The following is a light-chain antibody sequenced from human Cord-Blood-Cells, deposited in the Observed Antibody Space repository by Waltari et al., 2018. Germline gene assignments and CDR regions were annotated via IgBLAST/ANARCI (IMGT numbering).Light chain of an antibody. CDR2: DAS. Sequence: EIVLTQSPATLSLSPGERALLSCRASQSVSSYLAWYQQKPGQAPRLLIYDASNRATGIPARFSGSGSGTDFTLTISSLEPEDFAVYYCQQRSNWPTFGGGTKVEIK. V-gene: IGKV3-11*01. CDR1: QSVSSY. CDR3: QQRSNWPT. J-gene: IGKJ4*01.